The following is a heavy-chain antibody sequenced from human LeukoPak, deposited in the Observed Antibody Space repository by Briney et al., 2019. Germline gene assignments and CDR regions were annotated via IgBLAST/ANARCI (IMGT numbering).Heavy chain of an antibody. D-gene: IGHD3-9*01. CDR3: AKSGLRYFDCDY. J-gene: IGHJ4*02. V-gene: IGHV3-23*01. CDR1: GFTFSSYG. CDR2: ISGSGGST. Sequence: GGSLRLSCAASGFTFSSYGMSWVRQAPGKGLEWVSAISGSGGSTYYADSVKGRFTISRDNSKNALYLQMNSLRAEDTAVYYCAKSGLRYFDCDYWGQGTLVTVSS.